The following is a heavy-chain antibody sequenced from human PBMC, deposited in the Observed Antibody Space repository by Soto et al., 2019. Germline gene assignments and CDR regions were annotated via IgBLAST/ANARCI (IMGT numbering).Heavy chain of an antibody. Sequence: EVQLLESGGGLVQPGGSLRLSCVASGFTFRNYAMSWVRQAPGRGLEWVSGISGSGESTYYADSVKGRFTISRDNSKNTLYVQMNSLRVEDSAVYYCAKESFYGGYYYTTDVWGQGTTVTVSS. CDR3: AKESFYGGYYYTTDV. V-gene: IGHV3-23*01. CDR2: ISGSGEST. D-gene: IGHD4-17*01. CDR1: GFTFRNYA. J-gene: IGHJ6*02.